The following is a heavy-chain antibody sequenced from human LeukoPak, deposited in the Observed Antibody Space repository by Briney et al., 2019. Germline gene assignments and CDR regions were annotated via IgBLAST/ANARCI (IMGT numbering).Heavy chain of an antibody. J-gene: IGHJ4*02. CDR1: GGSISSGDCY. Sequence: PSETLSLTCTVSGGSISSGDCYWIWIRQPPGQGLEWFGYIYYSGSTYYTPSLKSRVTISVDTSKNQFSLTLISVTAADTAVYYCARQPLTFGGLIALDYWGKGTLVSVSS. D-gene: IGHD3-16*02. V-gene: IGHV4-30-4*02. CDR2: IYYSGST. CDR3: ARQPLTFGGLIALDY.